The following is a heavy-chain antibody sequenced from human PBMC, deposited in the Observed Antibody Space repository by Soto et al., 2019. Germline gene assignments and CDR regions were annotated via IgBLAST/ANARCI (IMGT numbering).Heavy chain of an antibody. CDR3: AREVSRGYSTTLDY. J-gene: IGHJ4*01. V-gene: IGHV1-69*13. Sequence: ASVKVSCKASGGTFSSYAISWLRQDHGQGLEWMGGIIPIFGTANYAQKFQGRVTITARQSTSTAYMELSSLSSENGAVSYFAREVSRGYSTTLDYWG. CDR1: GGTFSSYA. CDR2: IIPIFGTA. D-gene: IGHD3-22*01.